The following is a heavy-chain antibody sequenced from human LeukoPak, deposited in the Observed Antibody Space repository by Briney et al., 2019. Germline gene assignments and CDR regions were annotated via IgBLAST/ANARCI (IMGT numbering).Heavy chain of an antibody. Sequence: GGSLRLSCAASGFTFSSYAMSWVRQAPGKGLEWVSAISGSGGSTYYADSVKGRFTISRDNSKNTLYLQMNSLRAEDTAVYYCEKDWSITIFGVANMDVWGKGTTVTVSS. CDR3: EKDWSITIFGVANMDV. CDR2: ISGSGGST. J-gene: IGHJ6*03. CDR1: GFTFSSYA. D-gene: IGHD3-3*01. V-gene: IGHV3-23*01.